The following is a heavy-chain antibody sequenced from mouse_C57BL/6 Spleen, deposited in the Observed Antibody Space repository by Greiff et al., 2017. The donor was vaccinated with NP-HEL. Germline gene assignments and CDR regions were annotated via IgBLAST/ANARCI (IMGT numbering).Heavy chain of an antibody. CDR3: ARTSSNAMDY. Sequence: QVQLQQPGAELVMPGASVKLSCKASGYTFTSYWMHWVKQRPGQGLEWIGEIDPSDSYTNYNQKFKGKSTMTVDKSSSAAYMQLSSLTSEDSTGYDCARTSSNAMDYWGQGTSVTVSS. V-gene: IGHV1-69*01. J-gene: IGHJ4*01. CDR1: GYTFTSYW. D-gene: IGHD3-2*02. CDR2: IDPSDSYT.